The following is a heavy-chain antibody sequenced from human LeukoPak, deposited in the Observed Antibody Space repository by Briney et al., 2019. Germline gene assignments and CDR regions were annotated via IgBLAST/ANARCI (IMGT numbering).Heavy chain of an antibody. CDR2: IKSKTDGGTT. Sequence: GGSLRLSCAASGFTFSNAWMSWVRQAPGKGLEWVGRIKSKTDGGTTDFAAPVKGRFTISRDDSRNTLYLQMNSLKAEDTAVYYCARDRLPYCGGDCLTDYWGQGTLVTVSS. V-gene: IGHV3-15*01. CDR3: ARDRLPYCGGDCLTDY. CDR1: GFTFSNAW. D-gene: IGHD2-21*02. J-gene: IGHJ4*02.